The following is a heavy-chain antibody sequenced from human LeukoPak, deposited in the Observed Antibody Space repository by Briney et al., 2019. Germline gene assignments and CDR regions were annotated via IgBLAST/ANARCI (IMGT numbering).Heavy chain of an antibody. D-gene: IGHD6-19*01. CDR1: GFTFSNAW. Sequence: PGGSLRLSCAASGFTFSNAWMSWVRQAPGKGLEWVGRIKSKTDGGTTDYAAPVKGRFTISSDDSKNTLYLQMNSLKTEDTAVYYCTTEARSRYSSGWYGRYYYYYGMDVWGQGTTVTVSS. CDR2: IKSKTDGGTT. J-gene: IGHJ6*02. V-gene: IGHV3-15*01. CDR3: TTEARSRYSSGWYGRYYYYYGMDV.